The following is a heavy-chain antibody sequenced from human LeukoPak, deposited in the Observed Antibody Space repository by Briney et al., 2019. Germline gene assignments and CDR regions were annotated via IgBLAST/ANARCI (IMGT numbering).Heavy chain of an antibody. V-gene: IGHV1-18*01. CDR2: ISGYNGDT. D-gene: IGHD3-22*01. Sequence: ASVKVSYKASGYTFTSYGINWVRQAPGQGLEWMGWISGYNGDTNYAQKLQGRVTMTTDTSTSTAYMELRSLRSDDTAVYYCARDFGSAAYDGAFDIWGQGTMVTVSS. CDR3: ARDFGSAAYDGAFDI. CDR1: GYTFTSYG. J-gene: IGHJ3*02.